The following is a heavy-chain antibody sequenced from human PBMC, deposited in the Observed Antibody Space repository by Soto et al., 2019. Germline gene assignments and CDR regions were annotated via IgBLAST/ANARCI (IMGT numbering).Heavy chain of an antibody. CDR2: VRSKADGGTT. Sequence: EVQLVESGGGLVKPGGSLRLSCAASGFTFANAWMSWVRQAPGKGLEWVGRVRSKADGGTTDYAAPVKGRFTISRDDSENTRYLQMNSLKIDDTAVYYCRRDWDYPVLWGQGNLVTVSS. CDR3: RRDWDYPVL. D-gene: IGHD1-7*01. CDR1: GFTFANAW. J-gene: IGHJ4*02. V-gene: IGHV3-15*01.